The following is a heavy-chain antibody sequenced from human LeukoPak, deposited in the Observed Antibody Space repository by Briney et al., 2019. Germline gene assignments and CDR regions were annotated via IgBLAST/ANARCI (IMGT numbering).Heavy chain of an antibody. CDR3: ARATRPFGVVYSAGYYYYMDV. D-gene: IGHD3-3*01. CDR1: GFTFSSYS. V-gene: IGHV3-21*01. J-gene: IGHJ6*03. Sequence: GGSLRLSCAASGFTFSSYSMNWVRQAPGKGLEWVSSISSSSSYTYYADSVKVRFTISRDNAKNSLYLQMNSLRAEDTAVYYCARATRPFGVVYSAGYYYYMDVWGKGTTVAASS. CDR2: ISSSSSYT.